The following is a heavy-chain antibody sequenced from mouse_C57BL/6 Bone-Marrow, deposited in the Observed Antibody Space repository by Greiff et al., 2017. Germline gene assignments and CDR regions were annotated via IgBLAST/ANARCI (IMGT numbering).Heavy chain of an antibody. J-gene: IGHJ4*01. CDR3: ARHSYYAMDY. Sequence: EVHLVESGGVLVKPGGSLKLSCAASGFTFSSYGMSWVRQTPDKRLEWVATISSGGSYTYYPDSVKGRFTISRDNAKNTLYLQMSSLKSEDTAMYYCARHSYYAMDYWGQGTSVTVSS. V-gene: IGHV5-6*01. CDR2: ISSGGSYT. CDR1: GFTFSSYG.